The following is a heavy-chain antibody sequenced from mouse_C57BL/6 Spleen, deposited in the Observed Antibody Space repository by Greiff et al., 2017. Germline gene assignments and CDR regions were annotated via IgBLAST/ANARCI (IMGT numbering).Heavy chain of an antibody. J-gene: IGHJ3*01. CDR2: IDPSDSYT. V-gene: IGHV1-50*01. Sequence: QVQLQQPGAELVKPGASVKLSCKASGYTFTSYWMQWVKQRPGQGLEWIGEIDPSDSYTNYNQKFKGKATLTVDTSSSTAYMQLSSLTSEDSAVYYCARQSSSYGAYWGQGTLVTVSA. D-gene: IGHD1-1*01. CDR1: GYTFTSYW. CDR3: ARQSSSYGAY.